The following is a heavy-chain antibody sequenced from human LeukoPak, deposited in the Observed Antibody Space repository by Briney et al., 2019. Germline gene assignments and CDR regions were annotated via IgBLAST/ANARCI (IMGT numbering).Heavy chain of an antibody. CDR2: IYYSGST. Sequence: PSETLSLTCTVSGGSISTDGYYWSWIRQHPGKGLEWIAYIYYSGSTYYNPSLKSRVTISVDTSKNQFSLKLSSVTAADTAVYYCARFHTSGYYRHFDFWGQGTLVTVSS. V-gene: IGHV4-31*03. D-gene: IGHD3-22*01. J-gene: IGHJ4*02. CDR3: ARFHTSGYYRHFDF. CDR1: GGSISTDGYY.